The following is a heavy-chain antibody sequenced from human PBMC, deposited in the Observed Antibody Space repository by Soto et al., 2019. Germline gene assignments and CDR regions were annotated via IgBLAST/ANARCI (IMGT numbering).Heavy chain of an antibody. CDR1: GGSISRSSYY. Sequence: QLQLQESGPGLVKPSETLSLTCTVSGGSISRSSYYWGWIRQPPGKGLEWIGSIYYSGSTYYNPSPKSRVPISVDTAKIQFSLKLSSVAAADTAVYYCARHDYGGFGLWGQGTLVTVSS. CDR3: ARHDYGGFGL. V-gene: IGHV4-39*01. CDR2: IYYSGST. J-gene: IGHJ4*02. D-gene: IGHD4-17*01.